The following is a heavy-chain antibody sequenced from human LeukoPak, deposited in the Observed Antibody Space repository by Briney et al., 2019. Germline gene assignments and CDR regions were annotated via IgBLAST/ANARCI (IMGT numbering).Heavy chain of an antibody. V-gene: IGHV3-48*02. J-gene: IGHJ6*02. CDR2: ISSSSSTI. CDR1: GSTFSSYS. D-gene: IGHD2-15*01. CDR3: ARAALYYYGMDV. Sequence: GVSLRLSCAASGSTFSSYSMNWVRQAPGKGLEWVSYISSSSSTIYYADSVKGRFTISRDNAKNSLYLQMNSLGDEDTAVYYCARAALYYYGMDVWGQGTTVTVSS.